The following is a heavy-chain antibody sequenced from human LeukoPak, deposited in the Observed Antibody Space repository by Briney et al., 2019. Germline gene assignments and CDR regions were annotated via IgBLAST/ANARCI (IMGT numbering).Heavy chain of an antibody. V-gene: IGHV3-23*01. CDR3: AREVGAVDF. CDR1: GFTFSTYA. J-gene: IGHJ4*02. D-gene: IGHD1-26*01. CDR2: ISGCGSST. Sequence: GGSLRLSCAASGFTFSTYAMSWVRQAPGQGLEWVSSISGCGSSTYYADSVKGRFTISRDNSKNTLYLQMNSLRAEDTALYYCAREVGAVDFWGQGTLVTVS.